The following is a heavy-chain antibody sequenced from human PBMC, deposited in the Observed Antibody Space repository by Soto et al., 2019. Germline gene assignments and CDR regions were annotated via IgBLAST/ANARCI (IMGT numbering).Heavy chain of an antibody. J-gene: IGHJ6*02. CDR2: ISYDGSNK. CDR1: GFTFSSYG. V-gene: IGHV3-30*18. CDR3: AKDLGHITIVGVVEVYGMDV. D-gene: IGHD3-3*01. Sequence: QVQLVESGGGVVQPGRSLRLSCAASGFTFSSYGMHWVRQAPGKGLEWVAVISYDGSNKYYADSVKGRFTISRDNSKNTTYXXMDSLRAEDTAVYYCAKDLGHITIVGVVEVYGMDVWGQGTTVTVSS.